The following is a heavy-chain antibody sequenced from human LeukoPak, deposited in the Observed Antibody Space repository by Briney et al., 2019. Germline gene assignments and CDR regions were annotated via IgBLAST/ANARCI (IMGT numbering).Heavy chain of an antibody. D-gene: IGHD3-10*01. Sequence: SEALSLTCTVSGASISDYYWSWIRQPPGQGLEWIGYIYYSGSSKYSPSLKSRATMSIDTSKSQFSLILTYVTAADTAMYYCARSLTNYYVSGSYSQYNWFDPWGQGTLVAVSS. CDR1: GASISDYY. CDR2: IYYSGSS. CDR3: ARSLTNYYVSGSYSQYNWFDP. V-gene: IGHV4-59*01. J-gene: IGHJ5*02.